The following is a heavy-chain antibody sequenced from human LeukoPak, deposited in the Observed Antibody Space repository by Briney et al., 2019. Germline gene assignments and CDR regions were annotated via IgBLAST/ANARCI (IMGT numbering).Heavy chain of an antibody. J-gene: IGHJ4*02. CDR1: SGSISSDDYS. Sequence: MPSETLSLTCAVSSGSISSDDYSWSWIRQPPGKGLEWIGYIHYTGSTYYNPSLKSRITISVDTSKNQFSLKLTSMTAADTAVYYCARGKGGGRSCYYDNWGQGTLVTVSS. CDR2: IHYTGST. D-gene: IGHD2-15*01. V-gene: IGHV4-30-4*07. CDR3: ARGKGGGRSCYYDN.